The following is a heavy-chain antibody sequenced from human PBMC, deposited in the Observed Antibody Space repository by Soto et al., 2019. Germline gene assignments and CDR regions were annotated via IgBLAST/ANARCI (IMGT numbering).Heavy chain of an antibody. J-gene: IGHJ4*02. Sequence: GSLRLSCAASGFTFSSYGMHWVRQAPGKGLEWVAVISYDGSNKYYADSVKGRFTISRDNSKNTLYLQMNSLRAEDTAVYYCAKALAGTTSSSGWYLGYWGQGTLVTVSS. CDR1: GFTFSSYG. CDR3: AKALAGTTSSSGWYLGY. D-gene: IGHD6-19*01. CDR2: ISYDGSNK. V-gene: IGHV3-30*18.